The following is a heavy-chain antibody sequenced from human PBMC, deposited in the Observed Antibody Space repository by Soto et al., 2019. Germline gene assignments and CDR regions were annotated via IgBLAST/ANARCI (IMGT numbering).Heavy chain of an antibody. CDR2: IYYSGST. J-gene: IGHJ5*02. Sequence: SETLSNTSTVSGGSISSYYWSWIRQPPGKGLEWIGYIYYSGSTNYNPSLKSRVTISVDTSKNQFSLKLSSVTAADTAVYYCARFWSWFDPWGQGTLVTVSS. CDR3: ARFWSWFDP. V-gene: IGHV4-59*01. CDR1: GGSISSYY. D-gene: IGHD3-3*01.